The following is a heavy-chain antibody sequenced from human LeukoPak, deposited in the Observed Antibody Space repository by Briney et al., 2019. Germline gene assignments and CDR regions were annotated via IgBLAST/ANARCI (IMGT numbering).Heavy chain of an antibody. CDR3: ARDRRDRGVPYMDV. Sequence: SVKVSCKASGGTFSSYAINWVRQAPGQGLEWMGGIIPLFGSANYAQKFQGRVTITADESTSTAYMELSSLRSEDTAVYYCARDRRDRGVPYMDVWGKGTTVTVSS. V-gene: IGHV1-69*13. CDR2: IIPLFGSA. CDR1: GGTFSSYA. D-gene: IGHD3-10*01. J-gene: IGHJ6*03.